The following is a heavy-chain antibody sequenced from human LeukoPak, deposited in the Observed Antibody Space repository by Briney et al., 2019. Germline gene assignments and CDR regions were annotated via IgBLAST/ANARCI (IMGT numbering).Heavy chain of an antibody. D-gene: IGHD2-8*01. V-gene: IGHV4-30-4*01. CDR1: GGSISSGDYY. CDR3: ARVYCTNGVCYKRADAFDI. CDR2: IYYSGST. Sequence: PSETLSLTCTVSGGSISSGDYYWSWIRQPPGKGLEWIGYIYYSGSTYYNPSLKSRVTISVDTSKNQFSLKLSSVTAADTAVYYCARVYCTNGVCYKRADAFDIWGQGTMVTVSS. J-gene: IGHJ3*02.